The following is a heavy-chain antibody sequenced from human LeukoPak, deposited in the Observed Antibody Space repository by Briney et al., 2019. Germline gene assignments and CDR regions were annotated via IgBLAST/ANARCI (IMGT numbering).Heavy chain of an antibody. Sequence: GGSLRLSCAASGFTFSSYWMSWDRQAPGKGLEWVANIKQDGSEKYYVDSVKGRFTISRDNAKNSLYLQMNSLRAEDTAVYYCARDGYNPASDYWGQGTLVTVSS. J-gene: IGHJ4*02. D-gene: IGHD5-24*01. CDR3: ARDGYNPASDY. CDR1: GFTFSSYW. CDR2: IKQDGSEK. V-gene: IGHV3-7*01.